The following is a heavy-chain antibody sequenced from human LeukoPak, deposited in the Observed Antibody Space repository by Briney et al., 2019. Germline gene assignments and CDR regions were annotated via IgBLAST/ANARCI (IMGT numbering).Heavy chain of an antibody. D-gene: IGHD6-19*01. CDR1: GASISSYY. Sequence: SETLSLTCSVSGASISSYYWNWIRQPPGKGLEWIGYIYYSGSTNYNPSLKSRVTISLDTSNSQFSLKMSSVTAADTAVYYCAKTALAVAGIVPVESELDYWGQGTLVTVSS. CDR2: IYYSGST. V-gene: IGHV4-59*01. J-gene: IGHJ4*02. CDR3: AKTALAVAGIVPVESELDY.